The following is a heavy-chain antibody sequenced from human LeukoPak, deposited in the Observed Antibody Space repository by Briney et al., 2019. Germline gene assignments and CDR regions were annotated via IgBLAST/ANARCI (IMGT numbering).Heavy chain of an antibody. J-gene: IGHJ3*02. CDR1: GGSISSSSHY. CDR3: ARNMPYDIEVGDAFDI. V-gene: IGHV4-39*07. D-gene: IGHD3-22*01. CDR2: IYYSGST. Sequence: SETLSLTCTVSGGSISSSSHYWGWIRQPPGRGLEWVGSIYYSGSTYYNPSLKSRVTMSVDTSKNQFSLKLSSATAADTAVYYCARNMPYDIEVGDAFDIWAKGQWSPSLQ.